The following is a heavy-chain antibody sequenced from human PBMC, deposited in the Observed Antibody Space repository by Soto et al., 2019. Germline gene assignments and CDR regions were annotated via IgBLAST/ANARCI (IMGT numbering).Heavy chain of an antibody. CDR3: AKEWFRNYASGDS. D-gene: IGHD4-4*01. CDR2: ISGSGGST. Sequence: GGARRLSWAGSGGTFSSYAVSGVRQAPGKGLEWVSAISGSGGSTYYADSVKGRFTISRDNSKNTLYLQMNSLRAEDTAVYHCAKEWFRNYASGDSWGQGT. V-gene: IGHV3-23*01. CDR1: GGTFSSYA. J-gene: IGHJ4*02.